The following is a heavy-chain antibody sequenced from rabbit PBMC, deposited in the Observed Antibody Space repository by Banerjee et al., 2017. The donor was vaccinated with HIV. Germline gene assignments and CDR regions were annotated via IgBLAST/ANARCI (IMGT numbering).Heavy chain of an antibody. CDR3: ARYTYYAGGSYAKDL. CDR2: IYAGKGST. D-gene: IGHD8-1*01. CDR1: GFDSRSYY. V-gene: IGHV1S7*01. J-gene: IGHJ4*01. Sequence: QSLEESGGDLVKPGASLTLTCTASGFDSRSYYMSWVRQAPGKGLEWIGIIYAGKGSTDYASWVNGRFTISSDNAQNTVDLQMNSLTAADTATYFCARYTYYAGGSYAKDLWGPGTLVTVS.